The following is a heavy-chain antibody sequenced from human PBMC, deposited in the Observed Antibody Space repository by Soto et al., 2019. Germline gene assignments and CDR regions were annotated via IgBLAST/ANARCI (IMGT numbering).Heavy chain of an antibody. CDR1: GGSISSSNW. CDR3: ARELSGADDY. J-gene: IGHJ4*02. V-gene: IGHV4-4*02. Sequence: QVQLQESGPGLVKPSGTLSLTCAVSGGSISSSNWWRWVRQPPGKELEWIGEIYHSGTTNYNQSRKRRVTRSVDKSKNHVCLKLSSVTAAETAVYYCARELSGADDYWGQGTLVTVSS. CDR2: IYHSGTT. D-gene: IGHD2-15*01.